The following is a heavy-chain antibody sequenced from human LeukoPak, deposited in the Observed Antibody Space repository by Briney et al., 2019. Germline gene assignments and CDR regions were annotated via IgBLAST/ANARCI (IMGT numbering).Heavy chain of an antibody. J-gene: IGHJ4*02. V-gene: IGHV3-30*04. CDR2: ISYDGSNK. CDR1: GFTFSSYA. Sequence: GGSLRLSCAPSGFTFSSYAMHWVRQAPGKGLEWVAVISYDGSNKYYADSVKGRFTISRDNSKNTLYLQMNSLRAEDTAVYYCERAIAAAGRYYFDYWGQGTLVTVSS. D-gene: IGHD6-13*01. CDR3: ERAIAAAGRYYFDY.